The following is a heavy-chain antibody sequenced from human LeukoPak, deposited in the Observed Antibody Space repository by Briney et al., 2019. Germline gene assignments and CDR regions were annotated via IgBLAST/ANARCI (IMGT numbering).Heavy chain of an antibody. CDR1: GFTFSSYS. D-gene: IGHD3-10*01. V-gene: IGHV3-21*01. CDR3: ARAPNPYRSGSYYNY. CDR2: ISSSSSYI. J-gene: IGHJ4*02. Sequence: PGGSLRLSCAASGFTFSSYSMNWVRQAPGKGLEWVSSISSSSSYIYYADSVKGRFTISRDNAKNSLYLQMNSLRAEDTAVYYCARAPNPYRSGSYYNYWGQGTLVTVSS.